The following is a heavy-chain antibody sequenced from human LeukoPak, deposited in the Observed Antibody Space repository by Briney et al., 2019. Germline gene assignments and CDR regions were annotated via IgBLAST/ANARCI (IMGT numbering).Heavy chain of an antibody. CDR1: GYTFTGYY. V-gene: IGHV1-2*02. CDR2: INPNSGGT. Sequence: ASVKVSCKASGYTFTGYYMHWVRQAPGQGLEWMGWINPNSGGTNYAQKFQGRVTMTRDTSISTAYMELSSLRSEDTAVYYCASTIPAAIERIFDYWGQGTLVTVSS. J-gene: IGHJ4*02. D-gene: IGHD2-2*02. CDR3: ASTIPAAIERIFDY.